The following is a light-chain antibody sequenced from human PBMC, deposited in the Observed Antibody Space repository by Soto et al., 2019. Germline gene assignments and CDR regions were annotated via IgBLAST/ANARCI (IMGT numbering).Light chain of an antibody. CDR1: NSNIGSNT. CDR2: YDN. Sequence: QSVLTQPPSASGTPGQRVTISCSGSNSNIGSNTVNWYQQLPGTAPKLLIYYDNLRPSGVPDRISGSKSGTSASLAISGLQSDDEAAYYCAAWDDSLNGRGFGTGTKLTVL. CDR3: AAWDDSLNGRG. J-gene: IGLJ1*01. V-gene: IGLV1-44*01.